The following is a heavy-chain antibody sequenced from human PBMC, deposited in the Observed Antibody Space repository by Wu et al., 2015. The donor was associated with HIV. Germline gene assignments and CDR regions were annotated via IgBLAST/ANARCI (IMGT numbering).Heavy chain of an antibody. D-gene: IGHD3-22*01. CDR1: GASWRHYD. CDR2: MNPNSGDT. V-gene: IGHV1-8*02. CDR3: ARDMTYFYDNSGFYRLDF. Sequence: QVQMVQSGAEMKKPGSSVKVSCKASGASWRHYDINWVRQATGQGLEWMGWMNPNSGDTGYAQKFQGRVTMTRNTSIRTAYMELSSLRSEDTAVYYCARDMTYFYDNSGFYRLDFWGQGTLITVTS. J-gene: IGHJ4*02.